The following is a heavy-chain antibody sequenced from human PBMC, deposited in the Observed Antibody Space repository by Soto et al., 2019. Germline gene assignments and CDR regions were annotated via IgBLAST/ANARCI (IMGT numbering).Heavy chain of an antibody. Sequence: QVQMVQSGVEVRKPGASFKVSCKTSGYTFTSFGVSWVRQAPGQGLEWMGWISGYNGKTEYAQKLQGRVTMTADTSTSTDYMELRGLRSDDTAVYFCARDKMIDDFGLGNYDYWGQGTTVTVTS. CDR1: GYTFTSFG. V-gene: IGHV1-18*04. D-gene: IGHD3-10*01. J-gene: IGHJ4*02. CDR2: ISGYNGKT. CDR3: ARDKMIDDFGLGNYDY.